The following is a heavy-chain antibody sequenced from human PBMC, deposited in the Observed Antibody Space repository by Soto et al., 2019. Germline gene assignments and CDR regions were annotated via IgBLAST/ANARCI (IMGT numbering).Heavy chain of an antibody. CDR1: GFTFDDYA. CDR2: ISWNSGSI. Sequence: GGSLRLSCAASGFTFDDYAMHWVRQAPGKGLEWVSGISWNSGSIGYADSVKGRFTISRDNAKNSLYLQMNSLRAEDTALYYCAKELDYAMDVWGQGTTVTVSS. V-gene: IGHV3-9*01. CDR3: AKELDYAMDV. J-gene: IGHJ6*02.